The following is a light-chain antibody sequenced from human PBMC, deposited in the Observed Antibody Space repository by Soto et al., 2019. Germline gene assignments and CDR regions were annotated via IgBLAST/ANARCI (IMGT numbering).Light chain of an antibody. CDR3: SSYSSSSTLV. CDR1: SSDVGASNY. J-gene: IGLJ1*01. CDR2: EVT. Sequence: QSALTQPASVSGSPGQSITISCPGTSSDVGASNYVSWFQQHPGKVPKLMIYEVTNRPSGVSNRFSASKSGNTASLTISGLQSEDEATYDCSSYSSSSTLVFGTGTKVT. V-gene: IGLV2-14*01.